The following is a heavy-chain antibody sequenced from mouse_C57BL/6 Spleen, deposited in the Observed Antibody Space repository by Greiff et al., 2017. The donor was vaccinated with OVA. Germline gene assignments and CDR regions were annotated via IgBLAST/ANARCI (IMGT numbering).Heavy chain of an antibody. CDR1: GFTFSNYW. CDR3: TYDGYYEGVFDY. CDR2: IRLKSDNYAT. Sequence: EVKLEESGGGLVQPGGSMKLSCVASGFTFSNYWMNWVRQSPEKGLEWVAQIRLKSDNYATHYAESVKGRFTISRDDSKSSVYLQMNNLRAEDTGIYYCTYDGYYEGVFDYWGQGTTLTVSS. J-gene: IGHJ2*01. D-gene: IGHD2-3*01. V-gene: IGHV6-3*01.